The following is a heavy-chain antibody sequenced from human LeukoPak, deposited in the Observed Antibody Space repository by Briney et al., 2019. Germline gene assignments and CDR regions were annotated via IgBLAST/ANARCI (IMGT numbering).Heavy chain of an antibody. V-gene: IGHV3-48*02. CDR1: GFTFSGYS. Sequence: GGSLRLSCAASGFTFSGYSMNWVRQAPGKGLEWVSYITNSGNTIYYADSVKGRIAISRDNAKNSLYLQMNSLRDEDTAVYYCARTYSWTYYVFDYWGQGTLVTVSS. CDR2: ITNSGNTI. D-gene: IGHD1-26*01. CDR3: ARTYSWTYYVFDY. J-gene: IGHJ4*02.